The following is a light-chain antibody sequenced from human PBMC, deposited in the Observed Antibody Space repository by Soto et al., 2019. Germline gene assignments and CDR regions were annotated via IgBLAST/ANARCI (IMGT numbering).Light chain of an antibody. CDR2: GAS. J-gene: IGKJ3*01. CDR1: QSVSSTY. CDR3: QQYSSSPRFT. V-gene: IGKV3-20*01. Sequence: EIVLTQSPGTLSLSPGERATLACRASQSVSSTYLAWYQQKPGQAPRLLIYGASTRATGIPDRFSGSGSGTEFTLTINRLEPEDFAVYYCQQYSSSPRFTFGPGTRVHIK.